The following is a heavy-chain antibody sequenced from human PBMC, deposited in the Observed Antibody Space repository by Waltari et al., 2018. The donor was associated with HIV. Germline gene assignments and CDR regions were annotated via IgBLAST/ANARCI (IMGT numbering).Heavy chain of an antibody. Sequence: EVHLVQSGGALVQPGESLRLSCEAFGFTFSTYGMNWVRQAPGRGLEYVAGISSNGGTTSYANSVKGRFTISRDNSKNTLYLQMGSLRAEDTAVYYCARTNYYDYWGQGALVTVSS. CDR3: ARTNYYDY. D-gene: IGHD2-8*01. CDR2: ISSNGGTT. J-gene: IGHJ4*02. V-gene: IGHV3-64*01. CDR1: GFTFSTYG.